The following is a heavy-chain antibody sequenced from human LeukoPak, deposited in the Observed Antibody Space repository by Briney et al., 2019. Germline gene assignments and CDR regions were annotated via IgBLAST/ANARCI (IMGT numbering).Heavy chain of an antibody. CDR2: ISDGGDTT. CDR1: GFTFNSYA. V-gene: IGHV3-23*01. J-gene: IGHJ4*02. D-gene: IGHD6-19*01. CDR3: AKGWSRGWLDY. Sequence: PGGSLRLSCAASGFTFNSYAMSWVRQAPGKGLDWASTISDGGDTTHYTDSVKGRFTMSRDNSKNTLYLQMNTLRAEDTAVYYCAKGWSRGWLDYWGQGTLVTVSS.